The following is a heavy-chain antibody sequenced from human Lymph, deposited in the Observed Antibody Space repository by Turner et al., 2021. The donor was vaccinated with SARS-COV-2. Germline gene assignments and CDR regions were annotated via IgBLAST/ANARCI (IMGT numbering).Heavy chain of an antibody. CDR1: GFTFSSYG. J-gene: IGHJ4*02. CDR3: AKARDGYNFFTIDY. CDR2: ISNDGSNK. V-gene: IGHV3-30*18. D-gene: IGHD5-12*01. Sequence: QVQLVESGGGVVQPGRSLRLSCAASGFTFSSYGMHWVRQGPGKGLEWVEVISNDGSNKYYADSVKGRFTISRDNSKNTLYLQMNSLRAEDTAVYYCAKARDGYNFFTIDYWGQGTLVTVSS.